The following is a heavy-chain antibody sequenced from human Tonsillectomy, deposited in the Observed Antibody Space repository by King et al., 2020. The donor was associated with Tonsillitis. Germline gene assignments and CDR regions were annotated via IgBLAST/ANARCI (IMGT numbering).Heavy chain of an antibody. V-gene: IGHV5-10-1*03. Sequence: QLVQSGAEVKKPGESLRISCKGSGYSFTSYWISWVRQMPGKGLEWMGRIDPSDSYTNYSPSFQGHVTISADKSISTAYLQWSSLKASDTAMYYCARHWPYYYGSGSYYPIDDWGQGTLVTVSS. CDR1: GYSFTSYW. CDR2: IDPSDSYT. CDR3: ARHWPYYYGSGSYYPIDD. J-gene: IGHJ4*02. D-gene: IGHD3-10*01.